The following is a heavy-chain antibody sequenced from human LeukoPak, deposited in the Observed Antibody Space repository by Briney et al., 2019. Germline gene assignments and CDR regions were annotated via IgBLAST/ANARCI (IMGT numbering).Heavy chain of an antibody. Sequence: ASVKVSCKASGYTFTSYYMHWVRQAPGQGLEWMGIINPSGGSPTYVQKFQGRVTMARDMSTSTVYMELSSLRSEDTAVYYCARDRCSYGSCYHGFFDYWGQGTLVTVSS. V-gene: IGHV1-46*01. D-gene: IGHD2-15*01. CDR2: INPSGGSP. J-gene: IGHJ4*02. CDR3: ARDRCSYGSCYHGFFDY. CDR1: GYTFTSYY.